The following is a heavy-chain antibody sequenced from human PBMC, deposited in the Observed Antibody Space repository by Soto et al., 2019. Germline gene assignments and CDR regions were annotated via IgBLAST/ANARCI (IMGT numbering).Heavy chain of an antibody. D-gene: IGHD5-18*01. J-gene: IGHJ4*02. V-gene: IGHV4-59*01. CDR1: GGSIRSYY. CDR3: ARTLDSATLTPGPFDY. Sequence: SLTCTVSGGSIRSYYWSWIRQAPGKGLEWIGHAFYSGSTNYSPSLKSRVTMSVDTSKNQFSLKLTSVTAADTALYYCARTLDSATLTPGPFDYWGQGTLVTVSS. CDR2: AFYSGST.